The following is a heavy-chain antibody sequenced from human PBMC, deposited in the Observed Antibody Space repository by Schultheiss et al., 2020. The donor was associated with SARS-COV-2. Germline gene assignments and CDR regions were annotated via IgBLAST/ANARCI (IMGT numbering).Heavy chain of an antibody. CDR3: AKESPYTSGRNYYFDY. V-gene: IGHV3-23*01. D-gene: IGHD3-10*01. Sequence: GGSLRLSCAASGFTFSSYAMSWVRQAPGKGLEWVSAISGSGGSTYYADSVKGRFTISRDNSKNTLYLQMNSLRAEDTALYYCAKESPYTSGRNYYFDYWGQGTLVTVSS. CDR2: ISGSGGST. CDR1: GFTFSSYA. J-gene: IGHJ4*02.